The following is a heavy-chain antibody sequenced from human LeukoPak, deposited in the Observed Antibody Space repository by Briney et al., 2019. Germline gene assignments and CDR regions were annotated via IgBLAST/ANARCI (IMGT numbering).Heavy chain of an antibody. CDR2: NSGSGGST. V-gene: IGHV3-23*01. CDR1: GFTFSSYA. D-gene: IGHD1-1*01. J-gene: IGHJ4*02. Sequence: PWGSLRLSCAASGFTFSSYAMSWVRPAPGKGLEWVSANSGSGGSTYYADSVKGRFTISRDNSKNTLYLQMNSLRAEDTAVYYCATSGIFDYWGQGTLVTVSS. CDR3: ATSGIFDY.